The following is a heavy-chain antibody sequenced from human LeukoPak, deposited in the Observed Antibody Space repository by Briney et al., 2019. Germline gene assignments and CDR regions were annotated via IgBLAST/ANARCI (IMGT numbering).Heavy chain of an antibody. Sequence: ASVKVSCKASGYTFTSYDINWVRQATGQGLEWMGWMNPNSGNTGYAQKFQGRVTITRNTSISTAYMELSSLRSEDTAVYYCARDGEGQNWFDPWGQGTLVTVSP. CDR3: ARDGEGQNWFDP. CDR1: GYTFTSYD. D-gene: IGHD5-24*01. V-gene: IGHV1-8*03. J-gene: IGHJ5*02. CDR2: MNPNSGNT.